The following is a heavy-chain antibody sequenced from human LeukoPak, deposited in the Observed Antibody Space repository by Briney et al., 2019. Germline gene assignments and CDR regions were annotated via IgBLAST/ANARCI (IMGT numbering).Heavy chain of an antibody. CDR2: IIPIFGTA. J-gene: IGHJ2*01. CDR1: GGTFSSYA. D-gene: IGHD2-21*02. CDR3: ARDLPKMTDWYFDL. Sequence: ASVKVSCKASGGTFSSYAISWVRQAPGQGLEWMGRIIPIFGTANYAQKFQGRVTITTDGSTSTAYMELSSLRSEDTAVYYCARDLPKMTDWYFDLWGRGTLVTVSS. V-gene: IGHV1-69*05.